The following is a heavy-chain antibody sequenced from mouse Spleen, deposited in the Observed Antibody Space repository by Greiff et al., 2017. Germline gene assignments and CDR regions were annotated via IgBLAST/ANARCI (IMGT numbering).Heavy chain of an antibody. D-gene: IGHD2-1*01. J-gene: IGHJ2*01. CDR1: GFTFSDYG. CDR2: ISNLAYSI. CDR3: ARGNYLYYFDY. Sequence: EVKLVESGGGLVKPGGSLKLSCAASGFTFSDYGMAWVRQAPGKGPEWVAFISNLAYSIYYADTVTGRFTISRENAKNTLYLEMSSLRSEDTAMYYCARGNYLYYFDYWGQGTTLTVSS. V-gene: IGHV5-15*02.